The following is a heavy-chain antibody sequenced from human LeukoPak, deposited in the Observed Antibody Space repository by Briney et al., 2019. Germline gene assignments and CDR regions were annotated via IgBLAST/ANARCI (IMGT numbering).Heavy chain of an antibody. Sequence: PGGSLRLSCAASEFAFTSYWMSWVRQAPGKGLEWVANIKQDGSGKNYVDSVKGRFTISRDNAKKSLFLQMNSLRAEDTAVYYCASGLWTYGYWGQGTLVTVSS. V-gene: IGHV3-7*03. J-gene: IGHJ4*02. D-gene: IGHD3-10*01. CDR1: EFAFTSYW. CDR2: IKQDGSGK. CDR3: ASGLWTYGY.